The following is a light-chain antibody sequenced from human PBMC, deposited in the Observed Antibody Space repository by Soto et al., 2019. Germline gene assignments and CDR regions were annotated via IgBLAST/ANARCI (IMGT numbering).Light chain of an antibody. Sequence: EIVMTQSPATLSVSPGERVSVSCRASQSVNSKLAWYQQKPGQAPRLLIYGASTRATGIPARFSGSGSGTEFTLTISSLQSEDFAVYYCQQREHWPPITFGQGTRLEIK. CDR3: QQREHWPPIT. V-gene: IGKV3-15*01. CDR2: GAS. CDR1: QSVNSK. J-gene: IGKJ5*01.